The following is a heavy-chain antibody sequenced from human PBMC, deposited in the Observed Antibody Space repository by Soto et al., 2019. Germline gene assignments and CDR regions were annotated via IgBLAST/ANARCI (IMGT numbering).Heavy chain of an antibody. CDR1: GFPFWHCG. Sequence: QVQLVESGGGVVQPGRSLRLSCVGSGFPFWHCGMHWVRQAPGKGLEWVAVIWSDGNKESYADSVKGRFAISRDNSKDTLYLDMNSLRVEDTAVYFCARDRNGGWFHMDVWGQGTTVSVSS. V-gene: IGHV3-33*01. D-gene: IGHD6-19*01. J-gene: IGHJ6*02. CDR2: IWSDGNKE. CDR3: ARDRNGGWFHMDV.